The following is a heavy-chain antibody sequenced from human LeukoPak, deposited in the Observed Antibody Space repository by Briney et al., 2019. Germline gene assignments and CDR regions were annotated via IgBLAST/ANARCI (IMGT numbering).Heavy chain of an antibody. CDR1: GDSISSYY. CDR3: ARVASMVRGVIVLYYFDY. J-gene: IGHJ4*02. D-gene: IGHD3-10*01. Sequence: SETLSLTCTVSGDSISSYYWSWIRQPPGKGLEWIGYIYYIGGTNYNPSLNSRVNMSVDTSKTKFSLKLSSVTAADTAVYYCARVASMVRGVIVLYYFDYWGQGILVTVSS. V-gene: IGHV4-59*12. CDR2: IYYIGGT.